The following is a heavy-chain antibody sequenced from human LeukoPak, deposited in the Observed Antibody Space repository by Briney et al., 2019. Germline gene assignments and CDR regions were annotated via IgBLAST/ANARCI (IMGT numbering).Heavy chain of an antibody. CDR2: FYSGGAT. Sequence: GGSLRLSCVASGLSVNSSFISWVRQAPGKGLEWVSVFYSGGATYYADSVKGRFTMSRDNSKNTLYLQMNSLRAEDTGMYYCARAVGGAFYMDVWGKGTTFTVSS. D-gene: IGHD2-15*01. CDR3: ARAVGGAFYMDV. J-gene: IGHJ6*03. CDR1: GLSVNSSF. V-gene: IGHV3-53*01.